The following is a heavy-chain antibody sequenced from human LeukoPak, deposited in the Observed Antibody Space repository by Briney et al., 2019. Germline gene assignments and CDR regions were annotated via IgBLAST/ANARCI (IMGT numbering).Heavy chain of an antibody. D-gene: IGHD3-22*01. CDR2: INPSGGST. V-gene: IGHV1-46*01. CDR3: APLANYYDSSGYSMPFDY. J-gene: IGHJ4*02. Sequence: GASVKVSCKASGYTFTSYYMHWVRQAPGQGLEWMGIINPSGGSTSYAQKFQGRVTMTRDTSTSTVYMELSSLRSEDTAVYYCAPLANYYDSSGYSMPFDYWGQGTLVTLSS. CDR1: GYTFTSYY.